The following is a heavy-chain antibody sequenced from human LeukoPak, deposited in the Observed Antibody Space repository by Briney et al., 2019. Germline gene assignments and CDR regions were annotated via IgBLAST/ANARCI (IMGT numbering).Heavy chain of an antibody. CDR3: AGRGKEVVGGNDY. CDR1: GGSISSYY. J-gene: IGHJ4*02. Sequence: SETLSLTCNVSGGSISSYYWSWIRQPPGKGLEWIGYIYYTGSTKYNPSLKSRVTISVDTSKNQFSLKLSSVTAADTAVYYCAGRGKEVVGGNDYWGQGTLVTVSS. V-gene: IGHV4-59*01. D-gene: IGHD2-15*01. CDR2: IYYTGST.